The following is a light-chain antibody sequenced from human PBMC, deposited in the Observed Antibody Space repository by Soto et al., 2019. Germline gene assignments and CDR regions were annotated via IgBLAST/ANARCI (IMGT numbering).Light chain of an antibody. J-gene: IGLJ1*01. CDR1: RSNIGAGYD. Sequence: QSVLTQPPSVSGAPGQRVTISCTGSRSNIGAGYDVHWYQQLPGTAPKLLIYGNSNRPSGVPDRFSGSKSGTSASLAITGLQAEDEADYCCQSYDSSLSGSDVFGTGTKVTVL. V-gene: IGLV1-40*01. CDR3: QSYDSSLSGSDV. CDR2: GNS.